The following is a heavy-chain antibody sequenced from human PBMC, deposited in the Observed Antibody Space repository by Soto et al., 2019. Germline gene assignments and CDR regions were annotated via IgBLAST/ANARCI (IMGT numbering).Heavy chain of an antibody. Sequence: GGSMRLSCAASGFTFSSYAMSWVRQAPGKGLEWVSAISGSGGSTYYADSVKGRFTISRDNSKNTLYLQMNSLRAEDTAVYYCAKDEGSSSLNFDYWGQGTLVTVSS. J-gene: IGHJ4*02. D-gene: IGHD6-6*01. CDR1: GFTFSSYA. V-gene: IGHV3-23*01. CDR3: AKDEGSSSLNFDY. CDR2: ISGSGGST.